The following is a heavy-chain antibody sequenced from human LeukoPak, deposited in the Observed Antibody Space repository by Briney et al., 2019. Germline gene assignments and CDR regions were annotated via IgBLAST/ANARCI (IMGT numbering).Heavy chain of an antibody. CDR1: GFTFSSYG. J-gene: IGHJ4*02. V-gene: IGHV3-30*18. Sequence: PGGSLRLSCAASGFTFSSYGMHWVRQAPGKGLEWVAVISYDGSNKYYADSVKGRFTISRDNSKNTLYLQMNSLRAEDTAVYYCAKEFDSSGWGNYFDYWGQGTLVTVSS. D-gene: IGHD6-19*01. CDR3: AKEFDSSGWGNYFDY. CDR2: ISYDGSNK.